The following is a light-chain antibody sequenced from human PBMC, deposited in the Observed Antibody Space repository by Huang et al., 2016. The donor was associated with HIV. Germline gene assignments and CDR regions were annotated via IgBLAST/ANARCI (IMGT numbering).Light chain of an antibody. CDR1: QSVRSN. J-gene: IGKJ5*01. Sequence: EIVMTQSPATLSVSPGERAPLSCRASQSVRSNVAWYQQKPGQAPRLLIYVAATRATGIPARFRGSGSGTEFTLTISSLQSEDFVVYYCQQYNNWPPITFGQGTRLEI. CDR3: QQYNNWPPIT. CDR2: VAA. V-gene: IGKV3-15*01.